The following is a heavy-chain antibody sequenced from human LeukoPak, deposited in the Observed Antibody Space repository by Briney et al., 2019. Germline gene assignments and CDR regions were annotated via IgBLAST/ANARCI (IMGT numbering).Heavy chain of an antibody. J-gene: IGHJ4*02. D-gene: IGHD3-22*01. CDR2: VIPMFGTA. V-gene: IGHV1-69*13. Sequence: ASVKVSCKASGYTFTSYGISWVRQAPGQGLEWMGGVIPMFGTANYAQKFQGKVTITADESTSTAYMELRSLRSEDTAVYYCARGWDYDSGGRPTAYVYWGQGTLVTVSS. CDR1: GYTFTSYG. CDR3: ARGWDYDSGGRPTAYVY.